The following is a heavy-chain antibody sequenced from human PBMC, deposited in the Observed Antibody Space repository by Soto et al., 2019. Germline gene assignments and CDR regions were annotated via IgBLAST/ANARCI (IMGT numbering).Heavy chain of an antibody. CDR2: IWYDGSNK. V-gene: IGHV3-33*01. D-gene: IGHD6-13*01. CDR3: ARDPTYSSSWIYFDY. Sequence: QPGGSLRLSCAASGFTFSSYGMHWVRQAPGKGLEWVAVIWYDGSNKYYADSVKGRFTISRDNSKNTLYLQMNSLRAEDTAVYYCARDPTYSSSWIYFDYWGQGTLVTVSS. J-gene: IGHJ4*02. CDR1: GFTFSSYG.